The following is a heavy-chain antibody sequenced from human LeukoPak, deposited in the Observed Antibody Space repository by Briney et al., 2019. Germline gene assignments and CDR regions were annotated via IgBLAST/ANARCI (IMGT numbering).Heavy chain of an antibody. D-gene: IGHD6-13*01. J-gene: IGHJ4*02. Sequence: TLSLTCTVSGGSISSGDYYWSWIRQPPGKGLEWIGYIYYSGSTYYNPSLKSRVTISVDTSKNQFSLKLSSVTAADTAVYYCARDSVAAAGTWDYWGQGTLVTVSS. V-gene: IGHV4-31*03. CDR3: ARDSVAAAGTWDY. CDR1: GGSISSGDYY. CDR2: IYYSGST.